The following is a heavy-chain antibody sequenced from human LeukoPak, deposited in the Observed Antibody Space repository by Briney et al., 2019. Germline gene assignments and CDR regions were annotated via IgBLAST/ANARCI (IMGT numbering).Heavy chain of an antibody. CDR2: ISYDGSNK. J-gene: IGHJ4*02. CDR3: ARDVYGYYGFFDY. CDR1: GFTFSNYA. Sequence: PGGSLRLSCAASGFTFSNYAMHWVRQAPGKGLEWVAVISYDGSNKYYADSVKGRFTISRDNSKNTLYLQMNSLRAEDTAVYYCARDVYGYYGFFDYWGQGTLVTVSS. V-gene: IGHV3-30*14. D-gene: IGHD5-18*01.